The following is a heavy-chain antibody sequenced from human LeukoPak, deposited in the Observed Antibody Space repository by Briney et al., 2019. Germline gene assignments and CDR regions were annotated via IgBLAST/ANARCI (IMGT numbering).Heavy chain of an antibody. CDR3: ARHLHSDGSGSYLSWFDP. CDR1: GGSINSYY. D-gene: IGHD3-10*01. J-gene: IGHJ5*02. V-gene: IGHV4-4*09. CDR2: IYTSGST. Sequence: PSETLSLTCTVFGGSINSYYWSWVRQPPGKGLEWIGYIYTSGSTNYNPSLKSRVTISAETSKNQFSLRLRSVTAADTAVYYCARHLHSDGSGSYLSWFDPWGPGTLVTVSS.